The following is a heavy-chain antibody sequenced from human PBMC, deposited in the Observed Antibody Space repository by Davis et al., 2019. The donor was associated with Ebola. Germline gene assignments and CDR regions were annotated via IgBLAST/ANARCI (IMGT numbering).Heavy chain of an antibody. J-gene: IGHJ5*01. Sequence: GESLKISCAASGFTFGSYAMSWVRQAPGKGLEWVSAISGSGGSTYYADSVKGRFTISRDNSKNTLYLQMNSLRAEDTAVYYCARDPLIIGDATTDSWGQGTLVTVSS. CDR2: ISGSGGST. D-gene: IGHD2/OR15-2a*01. CDR1: GFTFGSYA. V-gene: IGHV3-23*01. CDR3: ARDPLIIGDATTDS.